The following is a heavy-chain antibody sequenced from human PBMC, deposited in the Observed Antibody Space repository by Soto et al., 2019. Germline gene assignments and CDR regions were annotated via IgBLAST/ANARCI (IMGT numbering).Heavy chain of an antibody. CDR1: GYTFGTSG. D-gene: IGHD3-22*01. Sequence: VKLVQSGAEVKKPGTSMKVSCKASGYTFGTSGISWIRQAPGQGLVWMGWISAYNGKTNYEQKLQDRVTMNTDTSTNTAYLELRSLRSDDTAVYYCARAGHYYDSSGYANWGQGTLVTVSS. CDR3: ARAGHYYDSSGYAN. V-gene: IGHV1-18*01. CDR2: ISAYNGKT. J-gene: IGHJ4*02.